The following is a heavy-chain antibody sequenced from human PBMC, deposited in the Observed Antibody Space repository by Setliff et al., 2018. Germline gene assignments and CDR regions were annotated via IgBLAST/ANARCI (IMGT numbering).Heavy chain of an antibody. CDR2: IYTSWST. V-gene: IGHV4-61*09. J-gene: IGHJ6*03. CDR1: GGSISSRTYY. CDR3: ARVSGFLYIDV. Sequence: ASETLSLTCTVSGGSISSRTYYWSWIRQLAGKGLEWIGHIYTSWSTVYNPSLKSRVTISLDTSKNQFSLDLSSVTAADTAVYYCARVSGFLYIDVWGNGTTVTVSS. D-gene: IGHD3-3*01.